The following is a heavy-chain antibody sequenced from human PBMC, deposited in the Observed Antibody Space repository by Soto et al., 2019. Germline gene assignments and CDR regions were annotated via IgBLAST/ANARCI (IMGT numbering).Heavy chain of an antibody. CDR2: IIPVFRAP. D-gene: IGHD3-3*02. CDR1: GGTFNTYA. Sequence: QVHLVQSGAEVKKPGSSVKVSCKVSGGTFNTYAISWVRQAPGQGLEWMGGIIPVFRAPDYAQKFQGRVTITADXPSXXVXLELNGPRSEDTAVYYCARDKGRPQLGGNYYYITDVWGQGTSVTVSS. V-gene: IGHV1-69*12. J-gene: IGHJ6*02. CDR3: ARDKGRPQLGGNYYYITDV.